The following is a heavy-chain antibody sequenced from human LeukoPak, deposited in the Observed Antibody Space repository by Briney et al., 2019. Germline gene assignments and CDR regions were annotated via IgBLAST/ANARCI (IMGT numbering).Heavy chain of an antibody. Sequence: GGSLRLSCAASGFTFSSYVMHWVRQAPGKGLECVAFIRYDGSNKYYADSVKGRFTISRDNPKNTLYLQMNSLRAEDTAVYYCARSKADHDILTGYYLVETEYYFDYWGQGTLVTVSS. CDR2: IRYDGSNK. CDR1: GFTFSSYV. CDR3: ARSKADHDILTGYYLVETEYYFDY. V-gene: IGHV3-30*02. D-gene: IGHD3-9*01. J-gene: IGHJ4*02.